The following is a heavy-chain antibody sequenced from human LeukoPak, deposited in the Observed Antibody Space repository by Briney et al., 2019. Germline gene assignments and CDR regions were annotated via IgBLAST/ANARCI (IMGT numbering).Heavy chain of an antibody. V-gene: IGHV3-48*03. Sequence: GGSLRLSCAASGFTFSSYEMNWVRQAPGKGLEWVSYISSSGSTIYYADSVKGRFTISRDNAKNSLYLQMNSLRAEDTAVYYCARDPRWLQSSYYFDYWGQGTLVTVSS. D-gene: IGHD5-24*01. CDR1: GFTFSSYE. CDR2: ISSSGSTI. CDR3: ARDPRWLQSSYYFDY. J-gene: IGHJ4*02.